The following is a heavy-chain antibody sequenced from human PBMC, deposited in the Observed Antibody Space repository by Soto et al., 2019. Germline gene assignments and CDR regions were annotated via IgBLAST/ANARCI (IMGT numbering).Heavy chain of an antibody. V-gene: IGHV1-69*13. CDR3: ARDSIAAAGTDY. CDR2: IIPLFGTT. Sequence: SVKVSCKASGGTFSSYTIAWVRQAPGQGLEWMGEIIPLFGTTNYVEKFQGRLTITADASTSTAYMELSSLRSEDTAMYYCARDSIAAAGTDYWGQGTLVTV. J-gene: IGHJ4*02. D-gene: IGHD6-13*01. CDR1: GGTFSSYT.